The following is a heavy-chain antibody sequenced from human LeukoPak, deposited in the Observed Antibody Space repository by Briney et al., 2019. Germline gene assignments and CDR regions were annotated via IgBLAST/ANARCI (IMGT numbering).Heavy chain of an antibody. CDR3: ARGSYDFWSGYFGY. V-gene: IGHV3-7*01. J-gene: IGHJ4*02. Sequence: GGSLRLSCAASGFTFSSYWMSWVRQAPGKGLEWVANIKQDGSEKYYVDSVKGRFTISRDNAKNSLYLQMNSLRAEDTAVYYCARGSYDFWSGYFGYWGQGTLVTVSS. CDR1: GFTFSSYW. CDR2: IKQDGSEK. D-gene: IGHD3-3*01.